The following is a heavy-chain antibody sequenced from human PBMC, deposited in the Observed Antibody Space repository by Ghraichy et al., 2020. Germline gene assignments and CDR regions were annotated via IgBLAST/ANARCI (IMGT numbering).Heavy chain of an antibody. CDR3: ARDRAYKSFDY. CDR2: IKQDGSEK. J-gene: IGHJ4*02. Sequence: GGSLRLSCAASGFNFTASWMNWVRQAPGKGLEWVAGIKQDGSEKYNVDSVKGRWTISRDNAKNSLYLQMNSLTVEDTAVYYCARDRAYKSFDYWGQGILVTVSS. CDR1: GFNFTASW. D-gene: IGHD5-24*01. V-gene: IGHV3-7*03.